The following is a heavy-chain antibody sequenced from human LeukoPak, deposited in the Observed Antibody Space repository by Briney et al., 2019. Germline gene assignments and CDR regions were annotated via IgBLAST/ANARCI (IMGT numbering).Heavy chain of an antibody. J-gene: IGHJ4*02. Sequence: PGGSLRLSCAASGFTFSSYSMNWVRQAPGKGLEWVSSISSGSSYIYYADSVKGRFTISRDNAKNSLYLQMNSLRAEDTAVYYCARGSGWAPVDYWGQGTLVTVSS. D-gene: IGHD6-19*01. CDR3: ARGSGWAPVDY. CDR2: ISSGSSYI. V-gene: IGHV3-21*01. CDR1: GFTFSSYS.